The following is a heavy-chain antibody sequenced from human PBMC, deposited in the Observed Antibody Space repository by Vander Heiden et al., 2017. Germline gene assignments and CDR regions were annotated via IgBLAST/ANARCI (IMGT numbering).Heavy chain of an antibody. D-gene: IGHD1-26*01. J-gene: IGHJ4*02. V-gene: IGHV1-69*01. CDR2: IIPIFGTA. CDR1: GVTFSSYA. Sequence: QVQPVQSGAEVKKPGSSVQVSCKASGVTFSSYAIRWVRQAPGQGLEWMGGIIPIFGTANYAQKFHGRVTITADESTSTAYMELSSLRSEDTAVYYCASGVGGSGSELYFDYWGQVTLVRVSS. CDR3: ASGVGGSGSELYFDY.